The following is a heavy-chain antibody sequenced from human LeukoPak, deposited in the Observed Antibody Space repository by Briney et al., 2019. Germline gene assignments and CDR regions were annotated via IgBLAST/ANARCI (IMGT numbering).Heavy chain of an antibody. CDR2: IYHSGST. V-gene: IGHV4-59*08. Sequence: MTSETLSLTCTVSGGSISSYYWSWIRQPPGKGLEWIGSIYHSGSTYYNPSLKSRVTISVDTSKNQFSLKLSSVTAADTAVYYCARMYYDFWSGSLGYFDYWGQGTLVTVSS. D-gene: IGHD3-3*01. CDR1: GGSISSYY. J-gene: IGHJ4*02. CDR3: ARMYYDFWSGSLGYFDY.